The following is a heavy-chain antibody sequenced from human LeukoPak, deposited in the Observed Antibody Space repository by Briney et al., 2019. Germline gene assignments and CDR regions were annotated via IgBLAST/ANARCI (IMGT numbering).Heavy chain of an antibody. D-gene: IGHD2-21*01. Sequence: SETLSLTCTVSGDSISSYYWNWIRQPPGKGLEWIGFIYYSGSTNYNPSLKSRVTISVDRSKNQFSLKLSSVTAADTAVYYCARAIVPLEYFDYWGQGTLVTVSS. CDR2: IYYSGST. J-gene: IGHJ4*02. CDR3: ARAIVPLEYFDY. V-gene: IGHV4-59*12. CDR1: GDSISSYY.